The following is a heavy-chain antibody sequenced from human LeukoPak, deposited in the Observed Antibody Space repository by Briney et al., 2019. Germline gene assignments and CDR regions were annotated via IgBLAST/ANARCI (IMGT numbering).Heavy chain of an antibody. CDR1: GVSISSYY. D-gene: IGHD3-16*01. V-gene: IGHV4-4*09. CDR2: IYTTGDT. CDR3: ASVTPVGGVRFDY. Sequence: PSETLSLTCTVSGVSISSYYWSWIRQPPGKGLEWIGSIYTTGDTRYNPSLKSRVTISVDTSKNQFSLKLSSVTAADTAVYYCASVTPVGGVRFDYWGQGTLVTVSS. J-gene: IGHJ4*02.